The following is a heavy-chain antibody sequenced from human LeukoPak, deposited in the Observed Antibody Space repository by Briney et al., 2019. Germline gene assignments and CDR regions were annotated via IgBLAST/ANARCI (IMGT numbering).Heavy chain of an antibody. CDR1: GYTLTELS. CDR3: ASRKLGNDY. CDR2: FDPEDGET. V-gene: IGHV1-24*01. J-gene: IGHJ4*02. D-gene: IGHD7-27*01. Sequence: ASVKVSCKVSGYTLTELSMHWVRQAPGKGLEWMGGFDPEDGETIYAQKFQGRDTMTKDTSTDTAYMELSSLRSEDTAVCYCASRKLGNDYWGQGTLVTVSS.